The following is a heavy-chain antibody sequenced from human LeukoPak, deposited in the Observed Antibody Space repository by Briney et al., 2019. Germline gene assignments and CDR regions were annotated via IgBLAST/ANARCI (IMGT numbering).Heavy chain of an antibody. Sequence: GGSLRLSCAASGFTFSSYEMNWVRQAPGKGLEWVSYISSSGSTIYYADSVKGRFTISRDNAKNTLYLQMNSLRAEDTAVYYCAELGIAMIGGVWGKGTTVTISS. D-gene: IGHD3-10*02. CDR1: GFTFSSYE. CDR3: AELGIAMIGGV. CDR2: ISSSGSTI. V-gene: IGHV3-48*03. J-gene: IGHJ6*04.